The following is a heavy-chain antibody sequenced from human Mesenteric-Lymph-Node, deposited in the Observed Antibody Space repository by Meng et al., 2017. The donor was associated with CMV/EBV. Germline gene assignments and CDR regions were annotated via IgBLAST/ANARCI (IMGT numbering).Heavy chain of an antibody. CDR3: ARPTAKYYYYYGMDV. J-gene: IGHJ6*02. D-gene: IGHD2-21*02. CDR1: GYTFTAYY. CDR2: INPNSGGT. V-gene: IGHV1-2*02. Sequence: ASVKVSCKASGYTFTAYYIHWVRQAPGQGLEWMGWINPNSGGTNYAQRFQGRVTMTRDTSISTAYMELSRLRSDDTAVYYCARPTAKYYYYYGMDVWGQGTTVTVSS.